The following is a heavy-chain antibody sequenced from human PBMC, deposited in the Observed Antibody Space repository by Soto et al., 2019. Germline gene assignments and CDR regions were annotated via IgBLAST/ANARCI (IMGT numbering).Heavy chain of an antibody. CDR1: GYGFTTYG. V-gene: IGHV1-18*01. CDR2: ISAHNGNT. CDR3: ARGRYGDY. J-gene: IGHJ4*02. D-gene: IGHD1-1*01. Sequence: QVHLVQSGAEVKKPGASVKVACKGSGYGFTTYGITWVRQAPGQGLEWMAWISAHNGNTNYAQKLQGRVTVTRDTSRSTAYMERRSLRSDDTAVYYCARGRYGDYWGQGALVTGSS.